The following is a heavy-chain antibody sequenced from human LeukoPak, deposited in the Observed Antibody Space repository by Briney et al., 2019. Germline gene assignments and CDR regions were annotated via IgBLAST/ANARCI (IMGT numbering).Heavy chain of an antibody. V-gene: IGHV1-46*01. CDR2: INPSGGDT. D-gene: IGHD3-22*01. CDR1: GYTFTSYY. J-gene: IGHJ3*02. CDR3: ATQSAPNAYYYDSSGYYAFDI. Sequence: GASVKVSCKASGYTFTSYYLHWVRQAPGQGLEWMGMINPSGGDTRYAQKFQGRITMTRDTSTSTVYMELSSLRPEDTAVYYCATQSAPNAYYYDSSGYYAFDIWGQGTMVTVSS.